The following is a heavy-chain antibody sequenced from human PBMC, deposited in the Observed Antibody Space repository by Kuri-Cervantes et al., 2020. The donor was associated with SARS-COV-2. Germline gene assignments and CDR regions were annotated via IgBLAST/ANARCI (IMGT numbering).Heavy chain of an antibody. CDR1: GFTFSSHA. V-gene: IGHV3-30*18. D-gene: IGHD2-15*01. Sequence: GESLKISCAASGFTFSSHAMHWVRQAPGKGLGWVALISYDGSNKYYADSVKGRFTVSRDNSKNTLSLQMSSLKAEDTAVYYCAKDQHGIVVVIAAIESWGRGTQVTVSS. J-gene: IGHJ4*02. CDR2: ISYDGSNK. CDR3: AKDQHGIVVVIAAIES.